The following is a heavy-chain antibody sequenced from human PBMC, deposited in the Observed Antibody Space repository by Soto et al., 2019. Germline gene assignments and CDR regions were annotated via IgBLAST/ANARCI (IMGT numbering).Heavy chain of an antibody. CDR3: ARDPRGSGSYFLSHPYGMDV. D-gene: IGHD3-10*01. CDR1: GGSISSSNW. Sequence: QVQLQESGPGLVKPSGTLSLTCAVSGGSISSSNWWSWVRQPPGKGLEWIGEIYHSGSTNYNPSLKSRVTISVDKSKNQFSLKLSSVTAADTAVYYCARDPRGSGSYFLSHPYGMDVWGQGTTVTVSS. V-gene: IGHV4-4*02. CDR2: IYHSGST. J-gene: IGHJ6*02.